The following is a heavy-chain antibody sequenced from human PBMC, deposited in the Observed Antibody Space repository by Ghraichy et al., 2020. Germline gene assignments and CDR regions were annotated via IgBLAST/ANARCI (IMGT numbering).Heavy chain of an antibody. Sequence: GGSLRLSCAASGFTFSDYSFNWVRQTPGKGLEWVSYIRTGSSTVYYADSVKGRFTISRDNAKNSLYLQMNSPRVEDTAVYYCARDVSTCSGGTCYGRRFDPWGQGTLVTVSS. CDR2: IRTGSSTV. J-gene: IGHJ5*02. V-gene: IGHV3-48*01. CDR3: ARDVSTCSGGTCYGRRFDP. CDR1: GFTFSDYS. D-gene: IGHD2-15*01.